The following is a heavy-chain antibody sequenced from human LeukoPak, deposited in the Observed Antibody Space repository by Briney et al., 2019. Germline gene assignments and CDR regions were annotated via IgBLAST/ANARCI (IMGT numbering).Heavy chain of an antibody. V-gene: IGHV4-39*07. CDR2: IYYSGST. CDR3: ARSTYYYDRSGYEFDY. J-gene: IGHJ4*02. Sequence: SETLSLTCTVSGGSISSSSYYWGWLRQPPGKGLEWIGSIYYSGSTYYNPSLKSRVTISVDTSKNEFSLKLTSVTAADTAVYYCARSTYYYDRSGYEFDYWGQGTLVTVSS. CDR1: GGSISSSSYY. D-gene: IGHD3-22*01.